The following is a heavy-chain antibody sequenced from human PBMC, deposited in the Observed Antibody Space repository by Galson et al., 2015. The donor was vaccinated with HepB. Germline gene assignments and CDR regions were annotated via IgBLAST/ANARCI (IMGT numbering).Heavy chain of an antibody. Sequence: TLSLTCAVYGGSFSGYYWSWIRQPPGKGLEWIGEINHSGSTNYNPSLKSRVTISVDTSKNQFSLKLSSVTAADTAVYYCARDADGLSAFDIWGQGTMVTVSS. J-gene: IGHJ3*02. V-gene: IGHV4-34*01. CDR3: ARDADGLSAFDI. CDR2: INHSGST. D-gene: IGHD3/OR15-3a*01. CDR1: GGSFSGYY.